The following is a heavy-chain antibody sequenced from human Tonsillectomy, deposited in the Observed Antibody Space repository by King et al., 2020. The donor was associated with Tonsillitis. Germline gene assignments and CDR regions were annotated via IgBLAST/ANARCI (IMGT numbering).Heavy chain of an antibody. CDR3: ARDQGGYCTNGVCSPFDY. Sequence: VQLVESGGGVVQPGRSLRLSCAASGFTFSSYAMHWVRQAPGKGLEWVAVISYDGSNKYYADSVKGRFTISRDNSKNTLYLQMNSLRPEDTAVYCCARDQGGYCTNGVCSPFDYWGQGTLVTVSS. D-gene: IGHD2-8*01. J-gene: IGHJ4*02. CDR2: ISYDGSNK. CDR1: GFTFSSYA. V-gene: IGHV3-30*04.